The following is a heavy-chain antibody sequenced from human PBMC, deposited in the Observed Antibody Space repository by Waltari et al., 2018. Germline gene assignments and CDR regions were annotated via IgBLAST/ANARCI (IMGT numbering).Heavy chain of an antibody. Sequence: EVQLVESGGGLVKPGGSLRLSCAASGFTFSSYSMNWVRQAPGGGLEWVSSISSSTGYLHYADSVKSRFTISRDNAKNTLYLQMNSLRADDTAVYYCARLYSSSWHGDWGQGTLVTVSS. J-gene: IGHJ4*02. CDR3: ARLYSSSWHGD. V-gene: IGHV3-21*06. D-gene: IGHD6-13*01. CDR2: ISSSTGYL. CDR1: GFTFSSYS.